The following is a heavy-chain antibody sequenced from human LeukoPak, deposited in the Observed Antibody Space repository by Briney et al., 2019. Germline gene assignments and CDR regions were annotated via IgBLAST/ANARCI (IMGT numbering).Heavy chain of an antibody. J-gene: IGHJ4*02. CDR1: GGSISSGNSY. CDR2: IYTSGST. D-gene: IGHD3-10*01. Sequence: SETLSLTCTVSGGSISSGNSYWSWIRQPAGKGLEWIGRIYTSGSTNYNPSLKSRVTISIDTSKNQFSLKLSSVTAADTAVYYCARREDSGISYWGQGTLVTVSS. CDR3: ARREDSGISY. V-gene: IGHV4-61*02.